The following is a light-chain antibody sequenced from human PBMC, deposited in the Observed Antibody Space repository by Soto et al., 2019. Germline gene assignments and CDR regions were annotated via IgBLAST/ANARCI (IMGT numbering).Light chain of an antibody. V-gene: IGLV2-11*01. CDR1: SSDVGGYSY. CDR2: DVT. J-gene: IGLJ1*01. Sequence: QSALTQPHSVSGSPGQSVTISCTGTSSDVGGYSYVSWYQQHPGKAPQLIIYDVTERPSGVPDRFSGSKSGNTASLTISWLQAEDEADYYCCSYTGSYSYVFGIGTKLTVL. CDR3: CSYTGSYSYV.